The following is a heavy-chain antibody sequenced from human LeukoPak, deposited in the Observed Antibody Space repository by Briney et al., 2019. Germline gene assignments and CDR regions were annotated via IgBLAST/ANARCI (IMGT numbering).Heavy chain of an antibody. CDR1: GFTFSSYE. CDR2: ISSSGNTI. CDR3: AREGNYYFDY. V-gene: IGHV3-48*03. J-gene: IGHJ4*02. Sequence: GGSLRLSCAASGFTFSSYEMHWVRQAPGKGLEWVSYISSSGNTIYYADSVKGRFTISRDNAKNSLYMQMNSLRAEDTAVYYRAREGNYYFDYWGQGTLVTVSS. D-gene: IGHD1-1*01.